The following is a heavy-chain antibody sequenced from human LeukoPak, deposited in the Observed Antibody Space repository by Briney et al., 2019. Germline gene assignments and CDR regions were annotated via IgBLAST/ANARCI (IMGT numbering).Heavy chain of an antibody. J-gene: IGHJ3*02. D-gene: IGHD2/OR15-2a*01. V-gene: IGHV3-69-1*01. CDR3: ARDNIWAFDI. Sequence: PGGSLRLSCDGSGFTSFDFPMNWVRKAPGKRLEWVSHIRTDGTRTYADSVKGRFTISRDDAKTSVYLQMNSLRDEDTAMYYCARDNIWAFDIWGQGTMVTVSS. CDR1: GFTSFDFP. CDR2: IRTDGTR.